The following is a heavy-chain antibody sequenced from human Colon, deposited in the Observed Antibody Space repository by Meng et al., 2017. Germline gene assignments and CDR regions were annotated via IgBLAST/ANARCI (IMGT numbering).Heavy chain of an antibody. CDR1: GGSVSSGTYY. V-gene: IGHV4-61*01. D-gene: IGHD1-14*01. J-gene: IGHJ4*02. Sequence: QVPLPESGPGLVMPSETLSLTFTVSGGSVSSGTYYWSWIRQPPGKGLEWIGCIYYSGTTNYNPSLKSRVTISVDTSKNQFSLKLSSVTPADTAVYFCARDRVPGKYWGQGTLVTVSS. CDR3: ARDRVPGKY. CDR2: IYYSGTT.